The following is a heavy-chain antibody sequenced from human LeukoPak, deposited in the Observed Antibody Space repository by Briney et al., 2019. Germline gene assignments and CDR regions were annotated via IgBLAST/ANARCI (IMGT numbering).Heavy chain of an antibody. Sequence: GGSLRLSCITSGFTFSNYWMSWVRQDPGKGLEWVASIKEDGSDKYYVDSVKGRFTISRDNTKNSLFVQMSSLRAEDTAVYYCAGLKDGVTIYDCWGPGILVTVST. D-gene: IGHD4-17*01. CDR2: IKEDGSDK. V-gene: IGHV3-7*01. CDR1: GFTFSNYW. J-gene: IGHJ4*02. CDR3: AGLKDGVTIYDC.